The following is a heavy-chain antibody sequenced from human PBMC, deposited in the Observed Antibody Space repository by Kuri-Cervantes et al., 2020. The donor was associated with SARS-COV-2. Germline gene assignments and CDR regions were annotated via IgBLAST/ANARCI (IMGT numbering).Heavy chain of an antibody. CDR3: AREDFSSLGAPHGLDY. Sequence: ASVKVSCKASGYTFTSYDINWVRQAPGQGLEWMGWINPNSGGTNYAQKFQGRVTMTRDTSISTAYMEVTSLTYDDTAVYYCAREDFSSLGAPHGLDYWGQGTLVTVSS. J-gene: IGHJ4*02. V-gene: IGHV1-2*02. CDR1: GYTFTSYD. D-gene: IGHD1-26*01. CDR2: INPNSGGT.